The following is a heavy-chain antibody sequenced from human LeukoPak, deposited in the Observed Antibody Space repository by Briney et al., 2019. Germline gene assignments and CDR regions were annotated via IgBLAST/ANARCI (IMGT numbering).Heavy chain of an antibody. CDR2: INPNSGGT. V-gene: IGHV1-2*02. CDR3: AREVLHYYDSSGPGY. D-gene: IGHD3-22*01. CDR1: GYTFTGYY. Sequence: ASVKVSCKASGYTFTGYYMHWVRRAPGQGLEWMGWINPNSGGTNYAQKFQGRVTMTRDTSISTAYMELSRLRSDDTAVYYCAREVLHYYDSSGPGYWGQGTLVTVSS. J-gene: IGHJ4*02.